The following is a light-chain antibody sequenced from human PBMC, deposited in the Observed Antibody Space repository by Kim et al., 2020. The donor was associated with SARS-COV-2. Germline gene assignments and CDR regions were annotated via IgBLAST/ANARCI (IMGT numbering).Light chain of an antibody. CDR3: QQFGSSPPYA. V-gene: IGKV3-20*01. Sequence: SPGDRAPLSRRARQSVRSTYLAWYQQKPGQAPKLLIYGTSSRATGIPDRVRGSGAETDFTLTISRLEPEDFAVDYCQQFGSSPPYAFGQGTKLE. CDR2: GTS. J-gene: IGKJ2*01. CDR1: QSVRSTY.